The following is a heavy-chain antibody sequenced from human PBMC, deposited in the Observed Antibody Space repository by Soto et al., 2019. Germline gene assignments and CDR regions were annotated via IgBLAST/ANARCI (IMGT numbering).Heavy chain of an antibody. Sequence: LRLSCAAFGFTFRSYAMSWVRQAPGKGLEWVSALTDSGGSTYYADSVQGRFTISRDNSKNTLYLQMNGLGAEDTAVYYCAKDYSSTWYPGHGMGVWGQGTTVTVSS. V-gene: IGHV3-23*01. D-gene: IGHD6-13*01. CDR2: LTDSGGST. CDR1: GFTFRSYA. CDR3: AKDYSSTWYPGHGMGV. J-gene: IGHJ6*02.